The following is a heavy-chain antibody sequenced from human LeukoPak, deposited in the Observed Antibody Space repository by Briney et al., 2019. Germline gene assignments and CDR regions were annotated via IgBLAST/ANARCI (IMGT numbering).Heavy chain of an antibody. Sequence: GGSLRLSCAASGFTFSSYAMSWVRQAPGKGLEWVAVIWYDGSNKYYADSVKGRFTISRDNSKNTLYLQMNSLRAEDTAVYYCAREYGDYAYYFDYWGQGTLVTVSS. CDR2: IWYDGSNK. V-gene: IGHV3-33*08. CDR1: GFTFSSYA. CDR3: AREYGDYAYYFDY. J-gene: IGHJ4*02. D-gene: IGHD4-17*01.